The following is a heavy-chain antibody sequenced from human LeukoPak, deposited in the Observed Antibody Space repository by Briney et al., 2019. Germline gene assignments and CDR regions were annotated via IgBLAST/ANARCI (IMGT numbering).Heavy chain of an antibody. J-gene: IGHJ4*02. CDR3: AKDRWVGVGELLLDY. CDR2: ISGDGGST. V-gene: IGHV3-43*02. Sequence: GGSLRLSCAASGFTFDDYAMHWVRQAPGKGLEWVSLISGDGGSTYYADSVKGRFTISRDNSKNSLYLKMNSLRTEDTALYYCAKDRWVGVGELLLDYWGQGTLVTVPS. D-gene: IGHD3-10*01. CDR1: GFTFDDYA.